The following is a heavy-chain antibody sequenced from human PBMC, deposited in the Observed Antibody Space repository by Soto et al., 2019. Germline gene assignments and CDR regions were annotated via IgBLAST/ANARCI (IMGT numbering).Heavy chain of an antibody. V-gene: IGHV1-69*01. CDR1: GGTFNNFA. Sequence: QVQLLQSGAEVQKPWSSVKVSCQASGGTFNNFAFTWVRQAPGQGLEWLGGIMPVFDTANNAQRYQGRFTITADEFTSTVYMEMRSLRSEDTAVYYCATATISPVSSAYHHYGMDVWGQGTTVTVSS. J-gene: IGHJ6*02. CDR2: IMPVFDTA. CDR3: ATATISPVSSAYHHYGMDV. D-gene: IGHD3-3*01.